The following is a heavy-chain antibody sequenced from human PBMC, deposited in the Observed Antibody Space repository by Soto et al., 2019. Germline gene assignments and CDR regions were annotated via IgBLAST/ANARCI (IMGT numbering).Heavy chain of an antibody. J-gene: IGHJ6*02. D-gene: IGHD2-15*01. CDR2: INPNSGGT. CDR3: ARDRVVVVVAATGSWYYYYGMDV. CDR1: GYTFTGYY. V-gene: IGHV1-2*02. Sequence: GASVKVSCKASGYTFTGYYMHWVRQAPGQGLEWMGWINPNSGGTNYAQKFQGRVTMTRDTSISTAYMELSRLRSDDTAVYHCARDRVVVVVAATGSWYYYYGMDVWGQGTTVTVSS.